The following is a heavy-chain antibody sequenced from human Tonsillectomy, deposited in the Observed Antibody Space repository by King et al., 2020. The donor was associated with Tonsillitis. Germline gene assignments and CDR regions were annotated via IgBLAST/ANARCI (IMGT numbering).Heavy chain of an antibody. J-gene: IGHJ5*02. CDR3: ARGWHYDDSGAYYWFDP. CDR2: INPGGGSR. Sequence: QLVQSGAEVKKPGASVKVSCTASGYTFTNYYMHWVRQAPGQGLEWMGMINPGGGSRSYAQKFQGRVTMTRDTSTSTVYMEMSSQRSEDTAVYYCARGWHYDDSGAYYWFDPWGQGTLVTVSS. CDR1: GYTFTNYY. D-gene: IGHD3-22*01. V-gene: IGHV1-46*01.